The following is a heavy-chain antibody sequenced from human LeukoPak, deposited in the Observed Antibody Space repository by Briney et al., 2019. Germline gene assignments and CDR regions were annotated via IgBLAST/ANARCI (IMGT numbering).Heavy chain of an antibody. V-gene: IGHV3-30*03. CDR1: GFSFTAYG. CDR2: VSQDGKNK. CDR3: AAGHFAGVDY. J-gene: IGHJ4*02. D-gene: IGHD6-13*01. Sequence: GSLRLSCAASGFSFTAYGMHWVRQAPGKGLEWVAVVSQDGKNKYYVDSAKGRFTTPRDNSKNTVYLQMDSLRREDTAVYYCAAGHFAGVDYWGQGTLVTVSS.